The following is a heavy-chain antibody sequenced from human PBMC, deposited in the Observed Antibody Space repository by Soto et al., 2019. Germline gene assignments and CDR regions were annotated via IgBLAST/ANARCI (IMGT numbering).Heavy chain of an antibody. CDR1: GYAFSNYY. J-gene: IGHJ6*02. CDR3: ARAGGETDYYYGMDV. CDR2: INPSGGTT. D-gene: IGHD7-27*01. V-gene: IGHV1-46*01. Sequence: QVQLVQSGAEVKKPGASVKVSCKASGYAFSNYYMHWVRQAPGHGLEWMGIINPSGGTTTYTQKVQARDTMTRDTSTSTVFMELTSLRSDDTAVYYCARAGGETDYYYGMDVWGQGTTVTVSS.